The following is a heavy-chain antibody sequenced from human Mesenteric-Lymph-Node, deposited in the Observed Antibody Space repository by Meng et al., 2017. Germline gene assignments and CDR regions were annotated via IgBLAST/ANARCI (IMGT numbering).Heavy chain of an antibody. Sequence: SETLSHTCSVFGDSISTYYWCCVRQPAGKGLEWLGRLFTNGTIYYHPSIKSSLAMSIDKSKKQFSMYLRSVTAAGTAVYFCASIRLSRDFWGQGKLVTVSS. CDR3: ASIRLSRDF. D-gene: IGHD2-15*01. V-gene: IGHV4-4*07. CDR1: GDSISTYY. CDR2: LFTNGTI. J-gene: IGHJ4*02.